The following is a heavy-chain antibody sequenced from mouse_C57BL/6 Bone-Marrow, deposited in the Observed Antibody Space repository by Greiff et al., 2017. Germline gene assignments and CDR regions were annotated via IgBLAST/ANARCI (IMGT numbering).Heavy chain of an antibody. Sequence: QVQLQQPGAELVMPGASVKLSCKASGYTFPSYWMHWVKQRPGQGLEWIGEIDPSDSYTNYNQKFKGKSTLTVDNSSSTAYMQLSSLTSEDSAVYYCARSSWFAYWGQGTLVTVSA. CDR3: ARSSWFAY. CDR2: IDPSDSYT. CDR1: GYTFPSYW. J-gene: IGHJ3*01. V-gene: IGHV1-69*01.